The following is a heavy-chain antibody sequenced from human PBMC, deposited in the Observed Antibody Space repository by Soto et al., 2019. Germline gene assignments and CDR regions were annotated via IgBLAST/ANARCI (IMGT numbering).Heavy chain of an antibody. CDR3: ARHASTTVTYYFDY. Sequence: SETLSLTCTVSGGSISSSSYYWGWIRQPPGKGLECIGSIYYSGSTYYNPSLKSRVTIYVDTSKNQFSLKLSSVTAADTAVYYCARHASTTVTYYFDYWGQGPLVTVSS. D-gene: IGHD4-17*01. J-gene: IGHJ4*02. CDR2: IYYSGST. CDR1: GGSISSSSYY. V-gene: IGHV4-39*01.